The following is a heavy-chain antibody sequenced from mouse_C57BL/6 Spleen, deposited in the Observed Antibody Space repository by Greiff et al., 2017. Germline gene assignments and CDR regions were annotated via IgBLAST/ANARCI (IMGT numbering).Heavy chain of an antibody. CDR2: ISYDGSN. J-gene: IGHJ4*01. V-gene: IGHV3-6*01. D-gene: IGHD2-3*01. CDR1: GYSITSGYY. CDR3: ARGGLYDGYIYAMDY. Sequence: ESGPGLVKPSQSLSLTCSVTGYSITSGYYWNWIRQFPGNKLEWMGYISYDGSNNYNPSLKNRISIPRDTSKNQFFLKLNSVTTEDTATYYCARGGLYDGYIYAMDYWGQGTSVTVSS.